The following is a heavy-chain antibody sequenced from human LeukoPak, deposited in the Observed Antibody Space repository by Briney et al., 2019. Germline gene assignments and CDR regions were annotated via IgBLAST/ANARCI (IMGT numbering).Heavy chain of an antibody. V-gene: IGHV3-30*02. Sequence: GGSLRLSCAASGFTFSSYGMHWVRQAPGKGLEWVAFIRSDGSNKYYADSVKGRFTISRDNSKNTLYLQMTSLRAEDTAVYYCARGPSGYHNTGGQGTLVTVSS. CDR2: IRSDGSNK. CDR1: GFTFSSYG. CDR3: ARGPSGYHNT. J-gene: IGHJ4*02. D-gene: IGHD5-12*01.